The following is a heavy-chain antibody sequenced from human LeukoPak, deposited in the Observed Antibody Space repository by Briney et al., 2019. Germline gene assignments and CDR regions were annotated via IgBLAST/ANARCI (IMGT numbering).Heavy chain of an antibody. Sequence: GGSLRLSCAASGFSFSISNMNWVRQAPGKGLEWVSVIYSGGSTYYAGSVKGRFTISRDNSKNTLYLQMNSLRAEDTAVYYRAGLPAYYYDTSGFYFDYWGQGTLVTVSS. CDR2: IYSGGST. J-gene: IGHJ4*02. V-gene: IGHV3-66*04. CDR3: AGLPAYYYDTSGFYFDY. D-gene: IGHD3-22*01. CDR1: GFSFSISN.